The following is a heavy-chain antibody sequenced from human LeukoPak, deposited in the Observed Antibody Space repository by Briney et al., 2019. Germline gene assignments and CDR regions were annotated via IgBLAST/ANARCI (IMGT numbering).Heavy chain of an antibody. Sequence: GGSLRLSCAASGFTFSSYAMHWVRQAPGKGLEWVAVISYDGSNKYYADSVKGRFTISRDNSKNTLYLQMNSLGAEDTAVYYCARDRSTDSSGWSIFYGMDVWGQGTTVTVSS. CDR2: ISYDGSNK. CDR3: ARDRSTDSSGWSIFYGMDV. V-gene: IGHV3-30-3*01. D-gene: IGHD6-19*01. CDR1: GFTFSSYA. J-gene: IGHJ6*02.